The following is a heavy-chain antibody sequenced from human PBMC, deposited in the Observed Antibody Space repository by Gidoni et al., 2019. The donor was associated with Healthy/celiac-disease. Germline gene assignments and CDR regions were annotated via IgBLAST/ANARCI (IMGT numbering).Heavy chain of an antibody. CDR2: INHSGST. J-gene: IGHJ6*02. CDR1: GGSFSGYY. D-gene: IGHD2-2*01. CDR3: ARGVEDIVVVPAVALDV. Sequence: QVQLQQWGAGLLKPSETLSLTCAVSGGSFSGYYWSWIRQPPGKGLEWIGEINHSGSTNYNPSLKSRVTISVDTSKNQFSLRLSSVTAADTAVYYCARGVEDIVVVPAVALDVWGQGTTVTVSS. V-gene: IGHV4-34*01.